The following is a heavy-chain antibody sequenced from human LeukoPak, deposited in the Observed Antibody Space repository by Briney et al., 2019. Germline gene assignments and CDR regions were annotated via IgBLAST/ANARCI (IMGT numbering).Heavy chain of an antibody. CDR1: GFTFSSYA. J-gene: IGHJ4*02. CDR2: ISSSSSYI. Sequence: GGSLRLSCAASGFTFSSYAMNWVRQAPGKGLEWVSSISSSSSYIYYADSVKGRFTISRDNAKNSLYLQMNSLRAEDTAVYYCAREGSGYYSKSPDYWGQGTLVTVSS. V-gene: IGHV3-21*01. CDR3: AREGSGYYSKSPDY. D-gene: IGHD3-22*01.